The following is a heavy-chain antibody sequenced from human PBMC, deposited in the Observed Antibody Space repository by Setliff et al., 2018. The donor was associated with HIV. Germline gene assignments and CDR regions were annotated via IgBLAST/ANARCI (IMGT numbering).Heavy chain of an antibody. D-gene: IGHD1-1*01. CDR1: GYTFTGYY. V-gene: IGHV1-2*06. J-gene: IGHJ6*03. CDR2: INPYSGDT. Sequence: GASVKVPCKASGYTFTGYYMHWVRQAPGQGLEWMGRINPYSGDTNYAQKFQGRVTMTRDTSITTAYMELSRLRSDDTAVYYCARGGTTVNYYYYYMDVWGKGTTVTVSS. CDR3: ARGGTTVNYYYYYMDV.